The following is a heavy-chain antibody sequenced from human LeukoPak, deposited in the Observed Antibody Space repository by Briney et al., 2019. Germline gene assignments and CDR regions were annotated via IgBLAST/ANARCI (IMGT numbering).Heavy chain of an antibody. CDR2: IGTSGGST. Sequence: GGSLRLSCAASGFTFSNSWMSWVRQAPGKGLEWVSAIGTSGGSTYYADSVKGRFTISRDSSKNTLYLQMNSLRTEVTAVYYCARCRIGELSTFDYWGQGTLVTVSS. V-gene: IGHV3-23*01. J-gene: IGHJ4*02. CDR3: ARCRIGELSTFDY. CDR1: GFTFSNSW. D-gene: IGHD3-10*01.